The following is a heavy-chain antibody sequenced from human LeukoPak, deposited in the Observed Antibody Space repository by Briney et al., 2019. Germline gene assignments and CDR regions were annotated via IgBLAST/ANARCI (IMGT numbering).Heavy chain of an antibody. CDR2: INPNSGGT. Sequence: ASVKVSCKASGYSLTGYHIHWVRQAPGQGLEWMGWINPNSGGTNYAQKFQGRVTMTRDTSISTAYMELSRLRSDDTAVYYCASSITVTITYFDYWGQGTLVTVSS. CDR1: GYSLTGYH. J-gene: IGHJ4*02. CDR3: ASSITVTITYFDY. V-gene: IGHV1-2*02. D-gene: IGHD4-17*01.